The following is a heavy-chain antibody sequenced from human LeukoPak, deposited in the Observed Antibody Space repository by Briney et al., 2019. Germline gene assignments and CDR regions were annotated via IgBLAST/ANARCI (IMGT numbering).Heavy chain of an antibody. D-gene: IGHD6-13*01. CDR1: GGSISSYY. J-gene: IGHJ4*02. CDR3: ASGSSWYCLDY. V-gene: IGHV4-59*01. CDR2: IYYSGST. Sequence: SETLSLTCTVSGGSISSYYWSWIRQPPGKGLEWIGYIYYSGSTNYNPSLKSRLSISVDTSKNQFSLKPSSVTAADTAVYYCASGSSWYCLDYWGQGTLVTVSS.